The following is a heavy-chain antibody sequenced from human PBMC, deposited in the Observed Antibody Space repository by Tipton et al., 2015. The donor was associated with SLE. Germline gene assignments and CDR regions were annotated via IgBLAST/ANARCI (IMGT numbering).Heavy chain of an antibody. CDR1: NGSITSLYDY. Sequence: TLSLTCTVSNGSITSLYDYWGWVRQPPGKGLEWLGSVFYGGRYYYNASLRSRVTISVDTVKTQVSLRLSSVTAADTAVYYCARDGVKLELRSGNYYYYGKDVWGQGTTVIVSS. CDR3: ARDGVKLELRSGNYYYYGKDV. V-gene: IGHV4-39*07. J-gene: IGHJ6*02. D-gene: IGHD1-7*01. CDR2: VFYGGRY.